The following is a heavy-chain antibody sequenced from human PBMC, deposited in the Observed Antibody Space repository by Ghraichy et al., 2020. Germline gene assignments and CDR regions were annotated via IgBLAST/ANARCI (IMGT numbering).Heavy chain of an antibody. J-gene: IGHJ4*02. CDR1: GFTFGSYA. Sequence: LSLTCAASGFTFGSYAMSWFRQAPGKGLEWVSAISGSGGGTYYADSVKGRSTISRDNSKNTLYLQMNSLRAGDTAVYYCAKMWYSSGWFNDYWGQGTLVTVAS. CDR2: ISGSGGGT. CDR3: AKMWYSSGWFNDY. D-gene: IGHD6-19*01. V-gene: IGHV3-23*01.